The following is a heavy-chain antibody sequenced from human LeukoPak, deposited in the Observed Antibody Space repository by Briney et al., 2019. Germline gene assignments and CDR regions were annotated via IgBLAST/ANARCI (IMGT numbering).Heavy chain of an antibody. D-gene: IGHD3-22*01. J-gene: IGHJ4*02. CDR2: IYYSGST. V-gene: IGHV4-39*07. Sequence: SETLSLTCTVSGGSISSSSYYWGWIRQPPGKGLEWIGSIYYSGSTYYNPSLKSRVTISVDTSKNQFSLKLSSVTAADTVVYYCAREKIITGHSSGYWNGGGQGTLVTVSS. CDR1: GGSISSSSYY. CDR3: AREKIITGHSSGYWNG.